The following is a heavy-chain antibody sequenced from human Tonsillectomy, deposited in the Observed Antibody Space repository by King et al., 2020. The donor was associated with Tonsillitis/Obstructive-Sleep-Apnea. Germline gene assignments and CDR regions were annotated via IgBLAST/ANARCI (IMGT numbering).Heavy chain of an antibody. Sequence: VQLVESGGGVVQPGRSLRLSCAASGFTFSSYAMHWVRQAPGKGLEWVAVISYDGSNKYYADSVKGRFTISRDTSKNTLYLQMTSLRSEDTAVYYCARGDFWRPPGVEYFDYWGQGTLVTVSS. CDR1: GFTFSSYA. D-gene: IGHD3-3*01. J-gene: IGHJ4*02. V-gene: IGHV3-30*04. CDR2: ISYDGSNK. CDR3: ARGDFWRPPGVEYFDY.